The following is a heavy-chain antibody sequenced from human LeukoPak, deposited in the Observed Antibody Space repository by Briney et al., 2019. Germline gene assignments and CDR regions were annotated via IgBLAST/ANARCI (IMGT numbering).Heavy chain of an antibody. Sequence: ASVKVSCKASGYTFTSYDINWVRQATGQGLEWMGWMNPNSGNTGYAQKFQGRVTMTRNTSISTAYMELSSLRSEDTAVYYCARGLPREPNYYDSSGYDYWGQGTLVTVSS. D-gene: IGHD3-22*01. J-gene: IGHJ4*02. V-gene: IGHV1-8*01. CDR1: GYTFTSYD. CDR2: MNPNSGNT. CDR3: ARGLPREPNYYDSSGYDY.